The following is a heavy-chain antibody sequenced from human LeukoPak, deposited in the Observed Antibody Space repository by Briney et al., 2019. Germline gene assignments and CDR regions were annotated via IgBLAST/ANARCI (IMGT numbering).Heavy chain of an antibody. D-gene: IGHD3-22*01. CDR1: GFTFSSYE. CDR3: ARDRDPGYYDTNGYRRINAFDI. V-gene: IGHV3-48*03. CDR2: ISSSGSTK. J-gene: IGHJ3*02. Sequence: PGGSLRLSCAASGFTFSSYEMNWVRQAPGEGLEWFSYISSSGSTKYYAASVKGRFTLSRDNAKNSLYLQMNSLRAEDTAVYYCARDRDPGYYDTNGYRRINAFDILGQGTMVTVSS.